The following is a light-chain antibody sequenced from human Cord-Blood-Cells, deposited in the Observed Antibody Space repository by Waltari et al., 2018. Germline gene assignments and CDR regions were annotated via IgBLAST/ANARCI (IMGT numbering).Light chain of an antibody. CDR1: SGSIASNY. J-gene: IGLJ3*02. CDR3: QSYDSSNWV. V-gene: IGLV6-57*01. Sequence: NFMLTQSHSVSESPGKTVTIPCTRSSGSIASNYVQWYQQRPGSSPTTVIYEDNQRPSGVPDRFSGSIDSSSNSASLTISGLKTEDEADYYCQSYDSSNWVFGGGTKLTVL. CDR2: EDN.